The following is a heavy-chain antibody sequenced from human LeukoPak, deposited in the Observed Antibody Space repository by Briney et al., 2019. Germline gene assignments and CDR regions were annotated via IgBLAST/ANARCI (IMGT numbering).Heavy chain of an antibody. Sequence: SETLSLTCTVSGGSIRGHFWSWIRQPPGEGLEWIGYIYYTGSTNYNPSLKSRVTMSVDTSKNQFSLELTSVTAADTAVYYCARDDMVRGVIDYYYGMDVWGQGTTVTVSS. CDR3: ARDDMVRGVIDYYYGMDV. CDR2: IYYTGST. V-gene: IGHV4-59*11. J-gene: IGHJ6*02. D-gene: IGHD3-10*01. CDR1: GGSIRGHF.